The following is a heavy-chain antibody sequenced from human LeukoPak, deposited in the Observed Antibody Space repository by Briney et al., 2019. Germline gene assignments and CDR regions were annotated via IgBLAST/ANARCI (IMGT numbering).Heavy chain of an antibody. J-gene: IGHJ3*02. CDR3: ARLLGIAVAGYAFDI. CDR2: IYPGDSDT. Sequence: PGESLKISCKGSGYSFTSYWIGWVRQMPGKGLEWMGIIYPGDSDTRYSPSFQGQVTISADKSISTAYLQWSSLKASDTAMYYCARLLGIAVAGYAFDIWGQGTMVTVSS. V-gene: IGHV5-51*01. D-gene: IGHD6-19*01. CDR1: GYSFTSYW.